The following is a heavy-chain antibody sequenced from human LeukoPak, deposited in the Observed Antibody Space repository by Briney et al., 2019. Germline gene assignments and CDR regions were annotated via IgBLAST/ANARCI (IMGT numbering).Heavy chain of an antibody. CDR3: ARDGDGYNLVDS. CDR2: ISSSSSYM. Sequence: PGGSLRLSCAASGFTFSSHSMNWVRQAPGKGLEWVSSISSSSSYMYYADSVKGRFTISRDNAKNSLYLQMNSLRAEDTAVYYCARDGDGYNLVDSWGQGTLVTVSS. V-gene: IGHV3-21*01. CDR1: GFTFSSHS. J-gene: IGHJ4*02. D-gene: IGHD5-24*01.